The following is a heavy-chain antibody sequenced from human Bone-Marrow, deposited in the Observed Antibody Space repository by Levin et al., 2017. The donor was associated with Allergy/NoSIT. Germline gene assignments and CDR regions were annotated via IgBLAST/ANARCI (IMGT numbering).Heavy chain of an antibody. CDR2: IKKDGSEK. V-gene: IGHV3-7*02. D-gene: IGHD3-16*01. CDR1: GFTISSYW. J-gene: IGHJ4*02. CDR3: VNWGSY. Sequence: SCVVSGFTISSYWMSWVRQAPGKGLEWVAKIKKDGSEKYYVDSVKGRFTISRDNAKNSLYLQMDSLRAEDTALYYCVNWGSYWGQGTLVTVSS.